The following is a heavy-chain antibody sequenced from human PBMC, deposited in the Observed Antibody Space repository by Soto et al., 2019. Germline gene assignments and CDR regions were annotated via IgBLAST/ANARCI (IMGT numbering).Heavy chain of an antibody. Sequence: GGSLRLSCAASGFTFSSYSMNWVRQAPGKGLEWVSYISSSSSTIYYADSVKGRFTISRDNAKNSLYLQMNSLRADDTAVYYCARDREAARLVGGVDYWGQGTLVTVSS. CDR1: GFTFSSYS. V-gene: IGHV3-48*04. J-gene: IGHJ4*02. CDR2: ISSSSSTI. D-gene: IGHD6-6*01. CDR3: ARDREAARLVGGVDY.